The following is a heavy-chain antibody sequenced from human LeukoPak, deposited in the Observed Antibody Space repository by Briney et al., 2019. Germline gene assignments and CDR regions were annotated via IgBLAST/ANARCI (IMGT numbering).Heavy chain of an antibody. CDR3: ARSLAVVAARFIDY. J-gene: IGHJ4*02. Sequence: PGGSLRLSCAASGFTFSSYWMSWVRQAPGKGLEWVANIKQDGSEKYYVDSVKGRFTISRDNAKNSLDLQMNSLRAEDTAVYYCARSLAVVAARFIDYWGQGTLVTVSS. CDR1: GFTFSSYW. CDR2: IKQDGSEK. D-gene: IGHD2-15*01. V-gene: IGHV3-7*01.